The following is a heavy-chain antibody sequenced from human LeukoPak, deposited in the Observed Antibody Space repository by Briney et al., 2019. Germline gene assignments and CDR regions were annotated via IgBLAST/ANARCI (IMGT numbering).Heavy chain of an antibody. CDR3: ARMPRGIEVVTPYYLDN. D-gene: IGHD2-21*02. V-gene: IGHV4-31*02. Sequence: PSETLSLTCSVFGGSLNSGAYYWSWIRQHPGKGLEWIGYISYSGSTYYSRSLKSRVSISADTSKNQFSLNVRSVTAADTAMYYCARMPRGIEVVTPYYLDNWGQGALVTVSS. CDR1: GGSLNSGAYY. CDR2: ISYSGST. J-gene: IGHJ4*02.